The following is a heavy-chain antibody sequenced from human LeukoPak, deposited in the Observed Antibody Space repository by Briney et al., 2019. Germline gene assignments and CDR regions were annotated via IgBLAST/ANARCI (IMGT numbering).Heavy chain of an antibody. CDR1: GSTFSSHW. J-gene: IGHJ4*02. D-gene: IGHD6-13*01. CDR3: ARGPSSNWSGLDF. CDR2: INSDGSDI. Sequence: GGSLRLSCVASGSTFSSHWMHWVRQGPGKGLVWVSRINSDGSDISYADSVKGRFTVSRDNAKNTLYLQVNNLRAEDTAVYYCARGPSSNWSGLDFWGQGTLLTVSS. V-gene: IGHV3-74*01.